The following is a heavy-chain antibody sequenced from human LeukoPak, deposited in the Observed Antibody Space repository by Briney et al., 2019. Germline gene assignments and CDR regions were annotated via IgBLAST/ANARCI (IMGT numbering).Heavy chain of an antibody. J-gene: IGHJ4*02. Sequence: GESLKISCKGSGYSFTSYWIGWVRQMPGKGLEWMGIIYPGDSDTRYSPSFQGQVTISADKSISTAYLQWSSLKASDTAMYYCARSHYYDSSGYYAAATLDYWGQGTLVTVSP. V-gene: IGHV5-51*01. CDR2: IYPGDSDT. CDR1: GYSFTSYW. D-gene: IGHD3-22*01. CDR3: ARSHYYDSSGYYAAATLDY.